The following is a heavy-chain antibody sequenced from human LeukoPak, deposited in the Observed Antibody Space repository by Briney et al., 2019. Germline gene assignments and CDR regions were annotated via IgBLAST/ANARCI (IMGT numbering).Heavy chain of an antibody. J-gene: IGHJ4*02. CDR2: FDPEDGET. D-gene: IGHD3-16*01. CDR3: ATVQSWGSYYFDY. V-gene: IGHV1-24*01. CDR1: GYTLTELS. Sequence: ASVKVSCKVSGYTLTELSMHWVRQAPGKGLEWMGGFDPEDGETIYAQKFQGRVTMTADTSTSTAYMELRSLRSDDTAVYYCATVQSWGSYYFDYWGQGTLVTVSS.